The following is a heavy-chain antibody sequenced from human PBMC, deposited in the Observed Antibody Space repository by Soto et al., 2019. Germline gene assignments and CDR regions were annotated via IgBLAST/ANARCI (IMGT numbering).Heavy chain of an antibody. V-gene: IGHV5-51*01. CDR1: GYSFTSYW. J-gene: IGHJ4*02. CDR3: ARREYYDFWSGYYKGGMSPYYLDY. CDR2: VYPGDSDT. D-gene: IGHD3-3*01. Sequence: GESLKISCKGSGYSFTSYWIGWVRQMPGKGLEWMGIVYPGDSDTRYSPSFQGQVTISADKSISTAYLQWSSLKASDTAMYYCARREYYDFWSGYYKGGMSPYYLDYWGQGTLVTVSS.